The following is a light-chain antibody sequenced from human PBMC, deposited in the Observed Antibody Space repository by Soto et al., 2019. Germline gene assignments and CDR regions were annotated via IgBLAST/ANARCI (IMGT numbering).Light chain of an antibody. CDR1: QSVSSY. J-gene: IGKJ1*01. CDR2: AAS. Sequence: IMLTQSPATLSLSPGERATLSCRASQSVSSYLAWYQQKPGQAPRLLIYAASTRATGIPDRFSGSGSGTDFTLTISRLEPEDFAVYYCQQYGSSPKTFGQGTKVDIK. CDR3: QQYGSSPKT. V-gene: IGKV3-20*01.